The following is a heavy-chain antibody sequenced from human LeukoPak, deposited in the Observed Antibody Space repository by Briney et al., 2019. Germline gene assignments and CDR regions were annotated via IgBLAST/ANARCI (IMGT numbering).Heavy chain of an antibody. Sequence: QTGGSLRLSCSASGFTFSSYAMHWVRQAPGKGLQYVSAISSNGGNKYYADSVKGRFTISRDNSKNTLYLQMSSLRAEDTAVYYCARGTIAAAGYYYFDYWGQGTQVTVSS. CDR2: ISSNGGNK. CDR3: ARGTIAAAGYYYFDY. D-gene: IGHD6-13*01. V-gene: IGHV3-64D*09. CDR1: GFTFSSYA. J-gene: IGHJ4*02.